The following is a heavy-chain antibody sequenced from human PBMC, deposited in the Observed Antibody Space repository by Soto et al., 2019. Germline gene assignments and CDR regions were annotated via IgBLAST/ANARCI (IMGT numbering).Heavy chain of an antibody. Sequence: LSLTCTVSGASISRYYWSWIRQSPGKGLEWVASISYDGNIKYSADSVKGRFTISRDNSKNTLYLQMNSLRSEDTAVYYCAKFWGPVTAAVDDYWGQGTLVTVSS. CDR3: AKFWGPVTAAVDDY. D-gene: IGHD6-13*01. V-gene: IGHV3-30*18. CDR2: ISYDGNIK. J-gene: IGHJ4*02. CDR1: GASISRYY.